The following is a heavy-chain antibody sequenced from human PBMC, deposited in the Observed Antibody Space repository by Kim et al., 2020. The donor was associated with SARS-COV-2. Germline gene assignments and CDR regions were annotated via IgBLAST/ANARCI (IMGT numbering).Heavy chain of an antibody. V-gene: IGHV4-59*01. Sequence: SETLSLTCTVSGGSISSYYWSWIRQPPGKGLEWIGYIYYSGSTNYNPSLKSRVTISVDTSKNQFSLKLSSVTAADTAVYYCARQAYSYGYASRFDYWGQGTLGTVSS. J-gene: IGHJ4*02. CDR2: IYYSGST. CDR1: GGSISSYY. D-gene: IGHD5-18*01. CDR3: ARQAYSYGYASRFDY.